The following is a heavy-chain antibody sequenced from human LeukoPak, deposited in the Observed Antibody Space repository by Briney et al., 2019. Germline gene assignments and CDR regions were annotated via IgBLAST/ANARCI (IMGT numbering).Heavy chain of an antibody. J-gene: IGHJ5*02. CDR1: GGSFTDYY. D-gene: IGHD3-10*01. Sequence: PSETLSLTCAVYGGSFTDYYWSWIRQSPGKGLEWIGEFKHTGSTNYNPSLKSRVTISADTSKNQFSLKLTSVTAADTAVYYCADSMIRGVPKSWGQGTLVTVSS. CDR3: ADSMIRGVPKS. V-gene: IGHV4-34*01. CDR2: FKHTGST.